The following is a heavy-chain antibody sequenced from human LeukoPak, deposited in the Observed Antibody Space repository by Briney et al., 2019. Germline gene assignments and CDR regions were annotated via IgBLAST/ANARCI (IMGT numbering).Heavy chain of an antibody. CDR1: GFTFDDYA. CDR2: ISWDGGST. Sequence: SGGSLRLSCAASGFTFDDYAMHWVRQAPGKGLEGVSLISWDGGSTYYADSVKGRFTISRDNGKNSLYLQMNSLRAEDTALHFCAKDHCSRTSFFADYWGQGTLVTVPS. J-gene: IGHJ4*02. V-gene: IGHV3-43D*04. CDR3: AKDHCSRTSFFADY. D-gene: IGHD2-2*01.